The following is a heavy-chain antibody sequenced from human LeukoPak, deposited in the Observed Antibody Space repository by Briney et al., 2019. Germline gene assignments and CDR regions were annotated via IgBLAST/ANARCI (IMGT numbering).Heavy chain of an antibody. V-gene: IGHV3-30*18. CDR1: GFTFSSYG. D-gene: IGHD3-16*01. J-gene: IGHJ4*02. CDR2: ISYDGSNQ. Sequence: PGRSLRLSCAASGFTFSSYGMHWVRQAPGMGLEWVAIISYDGSNQYYADSAKGRFTISRDNSRNTLYLQMNSLRAEDTALYYCAKVRVDAYVSPNDYWGQGTLVTVSS. CDR3: AKVRVDAYVSPNDY.